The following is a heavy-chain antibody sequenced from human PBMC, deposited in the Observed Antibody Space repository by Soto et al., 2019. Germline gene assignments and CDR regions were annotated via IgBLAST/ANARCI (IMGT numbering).Heavy chain of an antibody. CDR1: GYSVTISDYY. J-gene: IGHJ6*02. CDR2: MFYSGLT. CDR3: APLSVSLSGNSGIHV. Sequence: PSETLSLTCSGSGYSVTISDYYWAWIRQPPGKGLEWIGSMFYSGLTYYNPSLKSRVTLSVDTSKNQFSVRLNSVTAADTAVYYCAPLSVSLSGNSGIHVWCQGIPVPVSS. D-gene: IGHD3-22*01. V-gene: IGHV4-39*01.